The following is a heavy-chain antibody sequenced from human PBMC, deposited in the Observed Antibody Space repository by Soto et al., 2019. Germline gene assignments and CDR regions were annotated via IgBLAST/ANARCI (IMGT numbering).Heavy chain of an antibody. V-gene: IGHV1-8*02. CDR1: GFTFTTND. J-gene: IGHJ5*02. D-gene: IGHD1-1*01. Sequence: QVQLVQSGAEMKTPGASVKVSCKARGFTFTTNDIHWVRQAPGQRLEWMGWMNLNTDSTDSAEDFEGRRTMTWNSSISTAYMELTDLTSEDTAVYYCARDVVEVTSIRLDPWGQGTHLTVSS. CDR2: MNLNTDST. CDR3: ARDVVEVTSIRLDP.